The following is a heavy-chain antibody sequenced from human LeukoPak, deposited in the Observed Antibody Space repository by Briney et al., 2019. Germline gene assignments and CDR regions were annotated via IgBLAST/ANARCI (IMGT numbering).Heavy chain of an antibody. CDR2: IGTSGDT. V-gene: IGHV3-13*04. CDR1: GFTFTTYD. D-gene: IGHD2-2*01. CDR3: TRGFYCSDHSCYVNGEFDY. Sequence: GGSLRLSCAASGFTFTTYDMHWVRQTTGKGLEWVSGIGTSGDTHYPDSVKGRFTISRENAKNSLYLQMNSLRAGDTAIYYCTRGFYCSDHSCYVNGEFDYWGQGTLVTVFS. J-gene: IGHJ4*02.